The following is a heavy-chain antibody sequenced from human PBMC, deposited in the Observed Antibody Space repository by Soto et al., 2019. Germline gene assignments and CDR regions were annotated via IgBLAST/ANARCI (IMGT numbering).Heavy chain of an antibody. J-gene: IGHJ4*02. D-gene: IGHD3-22*01. CDR2: ILSKNDGGTT. CDR1: GVGFSTSW. Sequence: GGSLRLSCAASGVGFSTSWMSWVRQAPGKGLEWVGRILSKNDGGTTDYPAPVKGRFIISRDDSKNELYLQMNGLKTEDTAVYDCSTYDSICCTNLVRWAYWGQGTLVTISS. CDR3: STYDSICCTNLVRWAY. V-gene: IGHV3-15*01.